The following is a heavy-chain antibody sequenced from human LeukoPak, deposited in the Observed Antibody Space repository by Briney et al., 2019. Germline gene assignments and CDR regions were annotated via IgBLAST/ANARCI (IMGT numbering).Heavy chain of an antibody. J-gene: IGHJ5*02. CDR3: ARDGRQWVPLNWFDP. CDR2: IRAYNGNT. Sequence: GASVKVSCKASGYTFNTYGINWVRQAPGQGLEWMGWIRAYNGNTNYAQNFQGRITLTTDTSTSTAYMELTSLRFDDTAVYYCARDGRQWVPLNWFDPWGQGTLVIVSS. D-gene: IGHD6-19*01. V-gene: IGHV1-18*04. CDR1: GYTFNTYG.